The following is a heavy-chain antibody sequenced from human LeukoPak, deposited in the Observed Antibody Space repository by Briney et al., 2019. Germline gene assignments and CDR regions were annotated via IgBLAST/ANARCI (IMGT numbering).Heavy chain of an antibody. CDR1: GFTFSNYW. V-gene: IGHV3-48*04. CDR3: ARGNNYGAGAFYI. J-gene: IGHJ3*02. D-gene: IGHD5-18*01. CDR2: ISGSSNSI. Sequence: GGSLRLSCAASGFTFSNYWMNWVRQAPGKGLEWVSDISGSSNSINYADLVKGRFTISRDNPKNSLYLQMNSLRVEDTAVYYCARGNNYGAGAFYIWGQGTMVTVSS.